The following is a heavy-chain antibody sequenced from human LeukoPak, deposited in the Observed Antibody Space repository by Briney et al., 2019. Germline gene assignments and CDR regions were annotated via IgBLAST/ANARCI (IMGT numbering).Heavy chain of an antibody. J-gene: IGHJ4*02. CDR1: GFTFSSYG. CDR3: ARGPAYSSSPLDY. Sequence: GGSLRLSCAASGFTFSSYGMHWVRQAPGKGLEWVAFIRYDGSNKYYADSVKGRFTISRDNSKNTLYLQMNSLRAEGTAVYYCARGPAYSSSPLDYWGQGTLVTVSS. CDR2: IRYDGSNK. D-gene: IGHD6-6*01. V-gene: IGHV3-30*02.